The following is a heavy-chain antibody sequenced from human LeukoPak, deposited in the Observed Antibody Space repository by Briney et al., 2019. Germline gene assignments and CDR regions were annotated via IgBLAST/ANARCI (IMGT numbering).Heavy chain of an antibody. CDR2: FDPEDGET. D-gene: IGHD3-9*01. J-gene: IGHJ4*02. CDR3: ATHYDILTGYRD. CDR1: GYTLTELS. Sequence: ASVKVSCKVSGYTLTELSMHWVRQAPGKGLEWMGGFDPEDGETIYAQKFQGRVTMTEDTSTDTAYMELSRLRSEDTAVYYCATHYDILTGYRDWGQGTLVTVSS. V-gene: IGHV1-24*01.